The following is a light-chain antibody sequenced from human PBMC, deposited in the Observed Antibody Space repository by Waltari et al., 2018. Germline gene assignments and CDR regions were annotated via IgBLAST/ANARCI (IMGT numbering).Light chain of an antibody. CDR1: QSISNW. V-gene: IGKV1-5*03. CDR2: KAS. CDR3: QQYNSYSLLT. Sequence: DIQMTQSPSTLSASVGDRFTITCRASQSISNWLAWYQQKPGKAPKLLIYKASTLESGVPSRFSGSGSGPEFTLTISSLQPDDFATYYCQQYNSYSLLTFGGGTKVEIK. J-gene: IGKJ4*01.